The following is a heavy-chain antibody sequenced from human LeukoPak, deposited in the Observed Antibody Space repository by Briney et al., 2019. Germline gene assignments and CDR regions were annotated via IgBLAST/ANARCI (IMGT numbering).Heavy chain of an antibody. CDR3: AKEVIVGVSFDS. J-gene: IGHJ4*02. Sequence: GGSLRLSCAASGFTFSSYAMSWVRQAPGKGLEWVAAISGSGGSAYYVDSVKGRFTISRDNSKNTLYLQMNSLRAEDTAVYYCAKEVIVGVSFDSWGQGTLVTVSS. V-gene: IGHV3-23*01. CDR1: GFTFSSYA. D-gene: IGHD1-26*01. CDR2: ISGSGGSA.